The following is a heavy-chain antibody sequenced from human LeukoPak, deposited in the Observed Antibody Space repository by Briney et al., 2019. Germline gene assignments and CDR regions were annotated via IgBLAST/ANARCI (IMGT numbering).Heavy chain of an antibody. CDR1: GFTVSSNY. Sequence: GGSLRLSCAASGFTVSSNYMSWVRQAPGKGLEWVSVIYSGGSTYYADSVKGRFTISRDNSKNTLYLQMNSLRAEDTAVYYCARVGYDSSGIPLGHFDYWGQGTLVTVSS. CDR3: ARVGYDSSGIPLGHFDY. D-gene: IGHD3-22*01. CDR2: IYSGGST. V-gene: IGHV3-53*01. J-gene: IGHJ4*02.